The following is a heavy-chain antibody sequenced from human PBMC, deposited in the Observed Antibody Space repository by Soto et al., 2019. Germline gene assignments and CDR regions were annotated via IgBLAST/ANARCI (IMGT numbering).Heavy chain of an antibody. D-gene: IGHD6-19*01. CDR1: GFTFSSYT. V-gene: IGHV3-48*01. CDR2: RSNGGTTI. CDR3: AREGIVVAGTDGYLGF. J-gene: IGHJ4*02. Sequence: GGSLRLCFAASGFTFSSYTINLVRQAPGKGLEWVSYRSNGGTTIYYADSVKGRFTISIGDARKSVYLQMNSLRGEDTAVYYCAREGIVVAGTDGYLGFWGQVTLVTVSS.